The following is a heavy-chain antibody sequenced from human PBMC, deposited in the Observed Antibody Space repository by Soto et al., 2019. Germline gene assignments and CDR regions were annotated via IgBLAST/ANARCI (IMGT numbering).Heavy chain of an antibody. CDR3: ARGRLRLGDCSGGSCGSWFDP. J-gene: IGHJ5*02. CDR2: INHSGST. D-gene: IGHD2-15*01. CDR1: GGSFSGYY. Sequence: HVQLQQWGAGLLKTSETLSLTSAVYGGSFSGYYWSWIRQPPGIGLECIGEINHSGSTNYNSSLKNRVTISVDTSKNQFSLKLSSVTAADTSVYYCARGRLRLGDCSGGSCGSWFDPWGQGTMVTVS. V-gene: IGHV4-34*01.